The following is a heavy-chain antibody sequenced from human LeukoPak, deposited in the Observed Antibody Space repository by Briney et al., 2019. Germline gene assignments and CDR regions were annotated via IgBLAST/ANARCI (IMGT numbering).Heavy chain of an antibody. D-gene: IGHD4-17*01. CDR2: IRSKAYGGTT. J-gene: IGHJ4*02. V-gene: IGHV3-49*04. CDR1: GFTFGDYA. Sequence: GGSLRLSCTASGFTFGDYAMSWVRQAPGKGPEGVGFIRSKAYGGTTEYAGSVKGRFTISRDDSKSIAYLQMNSLKTEDTAVYYCTRDKGTTGPYYFDYWGQGTLVTVSS. CDR3: TRDKGTTGPYYFDY.